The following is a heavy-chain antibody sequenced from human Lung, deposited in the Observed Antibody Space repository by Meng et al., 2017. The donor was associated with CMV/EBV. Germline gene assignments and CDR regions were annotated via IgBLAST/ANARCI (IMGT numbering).Heavy chain of an antibody. D-gene: IGHD3-3*01. V-gene: IGHV3-11*04. CDR3: ARDPHDFWSGYHFDY. CDR1: GFTFSDYY. Sequence: SCAASGFTFSDYYMSWIRQAPGKGLEWVSYISSSGSTIYYADSVKGRFTISRDNAKNSLYLQMNSLRAEDTAVYYCARDPHDFWSGYHFDYWGQGTLVTVSS. CDR2: ISSSGSTI. J-gene: IGHJ4*02.